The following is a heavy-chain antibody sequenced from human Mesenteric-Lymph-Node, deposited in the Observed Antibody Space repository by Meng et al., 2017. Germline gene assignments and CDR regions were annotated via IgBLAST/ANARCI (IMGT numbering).Heavy chain of an antibody. V-gene: IGHV3-11*01. D-gene: IGHD6-13*01. CDR3: ASVARPWQYLVS. Sequence: QVQLVESGGAVVKPGESRRLSCAASGFTFRDYYMSWVRQAPGKGLEWISYISSSAKTRYYADSVNGRFTISRDNAKNSLYLQMNSLRAEDTAVYYCASVARPWQYLVSWGQGTLVTVSS. CDR2: ISSSAKTR. J-gene: IGHJ5*02. CDR1: GFTFRDYY.